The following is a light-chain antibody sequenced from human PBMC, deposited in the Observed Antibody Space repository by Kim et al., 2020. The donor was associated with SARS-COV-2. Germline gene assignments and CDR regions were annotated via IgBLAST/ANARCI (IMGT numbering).Light chain of an antibody. CDR3: QQYGNSPPWT. CDR1: QSVSSRY. Sequence: EIVLTQSPGTLSLSPGERATLSCRASQSVSSRYLAWYQQKPGQAPRLLMYGASSRATGIPGRFSGSGSGTDFTLTISRLESEDSAVYYCQQYGNSPPWTFGQGTKVDIK. CDR2: GAS. V-gene: IGKV3-20*01. J-gene: IGKJ1*01.